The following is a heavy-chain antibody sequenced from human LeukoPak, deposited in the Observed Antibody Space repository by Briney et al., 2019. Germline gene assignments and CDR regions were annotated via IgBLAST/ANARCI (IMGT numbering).Heavy chain of an antibody. J-gene: IGHJ4*02. CDR3: ARDGFNSGYHDY. V-gene: IGHV3-7*01. CDR2: IKQDGSEK. Sequence: GGSLRLSCAASGFTISTYWMSWVRQAPGKGLEWVANIKQDGSEKYYVDSVKGRFTISRDNAKNSLYLQMNSLRAEDTAVYYCARDGFNSGYHDYWGQGTLVTVSS. CDR1: GFTISTYW. D-gene: IGHD3-22*01.